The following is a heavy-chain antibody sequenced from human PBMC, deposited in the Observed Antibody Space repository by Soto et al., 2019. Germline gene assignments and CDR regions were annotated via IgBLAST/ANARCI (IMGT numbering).Heavy chain of an antibody. D-gene: IGHD3-10*01. CDR1: GGSFSGYY. Sequence: SETLSLTCAVYGGSFSGYYWSWIRQPPGKGLEWIGEINHSGSTNYNPSLKSRVTISVDTSKNQFFLKLSSVTAADTAVYYCARRQLIYYGSGSYYRTGFDPWGQGTLVTVS. CDR3: ARRQLIYYGSGSYYRTGFDP. CDR2: INHSGST. V-gene: IGHV4-34*01. J-gene: IGHJ5*02.